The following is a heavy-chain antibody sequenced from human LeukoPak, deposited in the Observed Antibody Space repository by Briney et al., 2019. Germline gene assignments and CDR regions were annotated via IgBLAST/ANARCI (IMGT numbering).Heavy chain of an antibody. CDR1: GFTFSNAW. CDR3: TTRDCTPTWSSFDY. V-gene: IGHV3-15*01. D-gene: IGHD3/OR15-3a*01. Sequence: GGSLRLSCAASGFTFSNAWMNWVRQAPGKGLEWVGRIKSKTDGGTTDYAAPVKGRFTISRDDSKNTLFLQMNSLKSDDTAFYYCTTRDCTPTWSSFDYWGQGTLVTVSS. CDR2: IKSKTDGGTT. J-gene: IGHJ4*02.